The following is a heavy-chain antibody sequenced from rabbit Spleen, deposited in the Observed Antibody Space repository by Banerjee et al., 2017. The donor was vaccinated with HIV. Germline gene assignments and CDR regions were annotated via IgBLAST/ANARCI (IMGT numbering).Heavy chain of an antibody. CDR2: IAGSSSGFT. CDR3: ARDTGSSFSSYGMDL. CDR1: GFSFNDDYV. V-gene: IGHV1S45*01. Sequence: QEQLVESGGGLVQPEGSLTLTCTASGFSFNDDYVMCWVRQAPGKGLEWISCIAGSSSGFTYSATWVKGRFTISKTSSTTVTLQMTSLTVADTATYFCARDTGSSFSSYGMDLWGQGTLVTVS. D-gene: IGHD8-1*01. J-gene: IGHJ6*01.